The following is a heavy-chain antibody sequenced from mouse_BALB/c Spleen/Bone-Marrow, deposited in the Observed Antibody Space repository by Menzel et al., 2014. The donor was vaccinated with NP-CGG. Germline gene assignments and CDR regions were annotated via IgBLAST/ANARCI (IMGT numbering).Heavy chain of an antibody. Sequence: EVQLQQSGGGLVQPGGSLKPSCAASGFDFSRYWMSWVRQAPGKGLEWIGEINPDSSTINYTPSLKDKFIISRDNAKNTLYLQKSKVRSEDTALYYCTRLHYYGYSAHWGQGTLVTVST. CDR3: TRLHYYGYSAH. J-gene: IGHJ3*01. V-gene: IGHV4-1*02. CDR2: INPDSSTI. CDR1: GFDFSRYW. D-gene: IGHD1-2*01.